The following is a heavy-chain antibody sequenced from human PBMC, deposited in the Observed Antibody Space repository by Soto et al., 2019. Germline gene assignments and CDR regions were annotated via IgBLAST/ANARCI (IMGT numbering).Heavy chain of an antibody. V-gene: IGHV4-31*03. D-gene: IGHD4-17*01. J-gene: IGHJ6*02. CDR1: GGSISSGNYF. Sequence: PSETLSLTCTVSGGSISSGNYFWSWIRQHPGKGLEWIGYIYYSGSTYYNPYLKSRVTISVDTSKNQFSLKLRSVTAADTAVYYCAREASTEGGMDVWGQGTTVTVSS. CDR2: IYYSGST. CDR3: AREASTEGGMDV.